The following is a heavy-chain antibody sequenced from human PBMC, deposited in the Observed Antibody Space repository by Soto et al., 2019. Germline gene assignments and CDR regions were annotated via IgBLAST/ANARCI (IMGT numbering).Heavy chain of an antibody. J-gene: IGHJ4*02. CDR1: GFTFRDYA. CDR3: ARAVAGQVRSAWTWLDY. Sequence: QVQLVESGGGVVQPGRSLRLSCAASGFTFRDYAMHWVRQAPGKGLEWVAAIPSDGSAQHYADSVKGRFSISRDNCKNTLSLQMNSLIPEEAARYYCARAVAGQVRSAWTWLDYWGQGTLVTVSS. D-gene: IGHD1-1*01. V-gene: IGHV3-30-3*01. CDR2: IPSDGSAQ.